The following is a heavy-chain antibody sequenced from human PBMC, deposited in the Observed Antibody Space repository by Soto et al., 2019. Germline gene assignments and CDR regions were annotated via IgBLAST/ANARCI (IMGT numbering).Heavy chain of an antibody. Sequence: TETLSLTCTVSGGSISGYYWSWIRQPPGKGLEWIGYMYNTGSTVYNPSFKSRVTISVDTSKNQFSLKLNSVTAADTAVYYCARRAPDTSDSNLYFDYWGQGTLVTVSS. D-gene: IGHD3-22*01. J-gene: IGHJ4*02. CDR3: ARRAPDTSDSNLYFDY. CDR1: GGSISGYY. CDR2: MYNTGST. V-gene: IGHV4-59*01.